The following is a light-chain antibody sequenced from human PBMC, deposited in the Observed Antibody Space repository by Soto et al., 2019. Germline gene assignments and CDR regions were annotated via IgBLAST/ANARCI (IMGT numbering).Light chain of an antibody. CDR2: GAS. J-gene: IGKJ4*01. CDR3: QQYNDWPLT. V-gene: IGKV3-15*01. Sequence: EIVMTQSPATLSVSPGERVTLSCRASQNVNSNLAWYQQKPGQAPRLLIYGASTRANGFPARFSGSGSGTEFTLTISSLQSEDFAVYHCQQYNDWPLTFGGGTKVEI. CDR1: QNVNSN.